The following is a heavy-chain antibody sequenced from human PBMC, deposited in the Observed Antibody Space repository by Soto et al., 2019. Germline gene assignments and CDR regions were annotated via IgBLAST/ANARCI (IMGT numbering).Heavy chain of an antibody. D-gene: IGHD3-10*01. V-gene: IGHV1-69*13. CDR1: GGSFSSYA. CDR2: IIPIFGTA. Sequence: SVKVSCKASGGSFSSYAISWVRQAPGQGLEWMGGIIPIFGTANYAQKFQGRVTITADESTSTAYMELSSLRSEDTAVYYCARDVYGSGIVPYYFDYWGQGTLVTVSS. J-gene: IGHJ4*02. CDR3: ARDVYGSGIVPYYFDY.